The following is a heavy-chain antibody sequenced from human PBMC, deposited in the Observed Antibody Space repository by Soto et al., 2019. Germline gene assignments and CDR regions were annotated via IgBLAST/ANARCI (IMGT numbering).Heavy chain of an antibody. J-gene: IGHJ4*02. Sequence: PSETLSLTCAVSGAAISGSYYYFACLRQCPGKGPELIGSVFYTGFTSYNPSLESRVSVSVDTSKSQFSLKLSAVTAADTAVYYCATSQKGYNWNYFDHWGQGALVTVSS. CDR3: ATSQKGYNWNYFDH. D-gene: IGHD1-20*01. CDR2: VFYTGFT. CDR1: GAAISGSYYY. V-gene: IGHV4-39*01.